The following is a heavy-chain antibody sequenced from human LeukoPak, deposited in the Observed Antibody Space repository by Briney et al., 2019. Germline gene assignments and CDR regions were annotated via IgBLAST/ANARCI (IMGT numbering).Heavy chain of an antibody. Sequence: GGSLRLSCAASGFTFSSYGMHWVRQAPGKGLEWVAAISYDGSNKYYADSVKGRFTISRDNSKNTLYLQMNSLRAEDTAVYYCAKDSTSGSYYGDYWGQGTLVTVSS. D-gene: IGHD1-26*01. CDR2: ISYDGSNK. J-gene: IGHJ4*02. CDR1: GFTFSSYG. V-gene: IGHV3-30*18. CDR3: AKDSTSGSYYGDY.